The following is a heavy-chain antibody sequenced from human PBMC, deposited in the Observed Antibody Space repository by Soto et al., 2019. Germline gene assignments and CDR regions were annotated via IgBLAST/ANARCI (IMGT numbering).Heavy chain of an antibody. Sequence: QVQLVQSGAEVKKPGSSVKVSCKASGGTFSSYALSWVRQAPGQGLEWMGGFIPIFGTANYAQKFQGRVTITADEATSTAYMELSSLRSEDTAGYYGARRGGYCSGGSCDEAFDIWGQGTMVTVSS. CDR3: ARRGGYCSGGSCDEAFDI. V-gene: IGHV1-69*12. J-gene: IGHJ3*02. CDR1: GGTFSSYA. D-gene: IGHD2-15*01. CDR2: FIPIFGTA.